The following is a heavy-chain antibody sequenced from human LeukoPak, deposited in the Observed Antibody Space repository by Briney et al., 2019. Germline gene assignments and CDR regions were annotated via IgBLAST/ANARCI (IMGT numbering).Heavy chain of an antibody. CDR3: ASPGDSSGWYDAFGGYYYYYGMDV. Sequence: GESLKISCKGSGYSFTSYWIGWVRQMPGKGLEWMGIIYPGDSDTRYSPSFQGQVTISADKSISTAYLQWSSLKASDTAMYYCASPGDSSGWYDAFGGYYYYYGMDVWGQGTTVTVSS. CDR1: GYSFTSYW. D-gene: IGHD6-19*01. CDR2: IYPGDSDT. V-gene: IGHV5-51*01. J-gene: IGHJ6*02.